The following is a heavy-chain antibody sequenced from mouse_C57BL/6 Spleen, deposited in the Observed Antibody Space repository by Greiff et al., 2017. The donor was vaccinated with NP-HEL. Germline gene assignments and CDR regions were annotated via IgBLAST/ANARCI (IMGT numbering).Heavy chain of an antibody. CDR1: GFTFSDYG. CDR3: ARDWEDAMDY. D-gene: IGHD4-1*01. V-gene: IGHV5-17*01. Sequence: EVQLVESGGGLVKPGGSLKLSCAASGFTFSDYGMHWVRQAPEKGLEWVAYISSGSSTIYYADTVKGRITISRDNAKNTLFLQMTSLRSEDTAMYYCARDWEDAMDYWGQGTSVTVSS. CDR2: ISSGSSTI. J-gene: IGHJ4*01.